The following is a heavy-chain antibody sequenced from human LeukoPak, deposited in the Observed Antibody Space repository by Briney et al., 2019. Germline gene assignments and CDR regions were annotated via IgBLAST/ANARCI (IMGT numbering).Heavy chain of an antibody. CDR3: AKGRRTIFGVVGDAFDI. D-gene: IGHD3-3*01. CDR2: ISYDGSNK. V-gene: IGHV3-30*18. J-gene: IGHJ3*02. CDR1: GYTFTGYY. Sequence: SCKASGYTFTGYYMHWVRQAPGKGLEWVAVISYDGSNKYYADSVKGRFTISRDNSKNTLYLQMNSLRAEDTAVYYCAKGRRTIFGVVGDAFDIWGQGTMVTVSS.